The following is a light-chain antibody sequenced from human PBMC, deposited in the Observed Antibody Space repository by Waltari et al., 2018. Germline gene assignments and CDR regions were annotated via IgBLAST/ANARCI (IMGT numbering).Light chain of an antibody. CDR3: QQYSNWPYT. CDR2: GAS. Sequence: SFRASQSVSSNLAWYQQKPGQALRLLIYGASTRATGIPGRFGGSGSGTEFTLTISRLQSEDFAVYYCQQYSNWPYTFGQGTKLEIK. V-gene: IGKV3-15*01. CDR1: QSVSSN. J-gene: IGKJ2*01.